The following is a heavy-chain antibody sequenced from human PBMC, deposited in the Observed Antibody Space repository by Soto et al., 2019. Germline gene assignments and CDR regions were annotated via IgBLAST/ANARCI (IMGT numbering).Heavy chain of an antibody. CDR3: ARQVYGDYLGGNWFDP. Sequence: SETLSLTCSVLGDSISDTRYHWGWIRQSPEKGLEWIGSVAHDGHAYYNPSLKSRVTVYADTSRNQFSLKMKSVTVADTALYYCARQVYGDYLGGNWFDPWGQGALVTVSS. D-gene: IGHD4-17*01. CDR2: VAHDGHA. V-gene: IGHV4-39*01. CDR1: GDSISDTRYH. J-gene: IGHJ5*02.